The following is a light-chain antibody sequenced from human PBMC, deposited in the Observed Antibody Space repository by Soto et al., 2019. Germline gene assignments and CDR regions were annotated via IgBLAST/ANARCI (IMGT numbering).Light chain of an antibody. CDR3: QQSSTFPLT. J-gene: IGKJ4*01. Sequence: DIQMTQSPSSLSTSVGDRVTITCRTSQSISRYLSWYQQKPGKAPKLLIHTASSLQSGVPSRFSGSGSGTEFTLTISSLQPADFATYYCQQSSTFPLTFGGGTKVQIK. CDR2: TAS. V-gene: IGKV1-39*01. CDR1: QSISRY.